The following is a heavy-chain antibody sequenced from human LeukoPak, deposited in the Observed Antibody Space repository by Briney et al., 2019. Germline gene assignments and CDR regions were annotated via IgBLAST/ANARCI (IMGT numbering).Heavy chain of an antibody. D-gene: IGHD2-2*02. CDR2: INPNSGGT. CDR1: GYTFTGYY. J-gene: IGHJ4*02. Sequence: ASVKVSRKASGYTFTGYYVHWVRQAPGQGLEWMGWINPNSGGTNYAQKFQGRVTMTRDTSISTAYMELSRLRSDDTAVYYCARVYTSVVDYWGQGTLVTVSS. CDR3: ARVYTSVVDY. V-gene: IGHV1-2*02.